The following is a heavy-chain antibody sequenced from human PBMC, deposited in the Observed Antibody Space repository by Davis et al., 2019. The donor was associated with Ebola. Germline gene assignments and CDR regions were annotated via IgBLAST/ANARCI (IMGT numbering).Heavy chain of an antibody. CDR2: IYYSGST. CDR3: ARDPVRRPGSVD. CDR1: GGSISSGDYY. Sequence: PSETLTLTCTVSGGSISSGDYYWSWIRQPPGKGLEWIGYIYYSGSTYYNPSLKSRVTISVDTSKNQFSLKLSSVTAADTAGYYCARDPVRRPGSVDWGQGTLVTVSS. J-gene: IGHJ4*02. D-gene: IGHD4-17*01. V-gene: IGHV4-30-4*08.